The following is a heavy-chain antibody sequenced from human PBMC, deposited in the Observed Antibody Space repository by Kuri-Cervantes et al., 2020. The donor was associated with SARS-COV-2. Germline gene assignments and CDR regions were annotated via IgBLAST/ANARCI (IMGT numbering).Heavy chain of an antibody. Sequence: ETLSLTCAASAFTFSSYSMNWVRQAPGKGLEWVSSISSSSSYIYYADSVKGRFTISRDNAKNSLYLQMNSLRAEDTAVYYCAKDPAYNWNYQAHDAFDIWGQGTMVTVSS. J-gene: IGHJ3*02. CDR3: AKDPAYNWNYQAHDAFDI. V-gene: IGHV3-21*04. CDR1: AFTFSSYS. D-gene: IGHD1-7*01. CDR2: ISSSSSYI.